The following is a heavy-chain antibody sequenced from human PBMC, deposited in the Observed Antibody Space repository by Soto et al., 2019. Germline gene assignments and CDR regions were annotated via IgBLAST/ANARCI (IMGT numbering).Heavy chain of an antibody. J-gene: IGHJ4*02. D-gene: IGHD3-16*01. CDR1: GFTFSSYA. V-gene: IGHV3-23*01. CDR2: ISGSGGST. Sequence: QLGGSLRLSCAASGFTFSSYAMSWVRQAPGKGLEWVSAISGSGGSTYYADSVKGRFTISRDNSKNTLYLQMNSLRAEDTAVYYCAKDRDHRLTYLREFGGVPETKYDYWGQGTLVTVAS. CDR3: AKDRDHRLTYLREFGGVPETKYDY.